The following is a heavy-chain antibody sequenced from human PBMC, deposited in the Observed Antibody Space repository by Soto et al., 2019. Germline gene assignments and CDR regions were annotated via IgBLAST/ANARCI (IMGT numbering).Heavy chain of an antibody. CDR2: VYHTWRP. CDR1: VGSITSH. J-gene: IGHJ4*02. V-gene: IGHV4-59*01. Sequence: SETLSLTCVVSVGSITSHWSWIRQFPGKGLEWIGYVYHTWRPRYHPSLKSRVSISMDTSQNQFSLHLASVTAADTAVYFGARDFAYFDSWGQGTRVTV. CDR3: ARDFAYFDS. D-gene: IGHD3-3*01.